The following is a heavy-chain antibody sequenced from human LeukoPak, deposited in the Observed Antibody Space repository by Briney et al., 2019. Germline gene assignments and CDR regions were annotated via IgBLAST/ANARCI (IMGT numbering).Heavy chain of an antibody. Sequence: GGSLRLSCAASGFTFSSYGMSWVRQAPGKGLEWVSAISGSGGSTYYADSVKGRFTISRDNSKNTLYLQMNSLRAEDTAVYYCAKGARRYCSSTSCFPLDYWGQGTLVTVSS. J-gene: IGHJ4*02. D-gene: IGHD2-2*01. CDR2: ISGSGGST. CDR1: GFTFSSYG. CDR3: AKGARRYCSSTSCFPLDY. V-gene: IGHV3-23*01.